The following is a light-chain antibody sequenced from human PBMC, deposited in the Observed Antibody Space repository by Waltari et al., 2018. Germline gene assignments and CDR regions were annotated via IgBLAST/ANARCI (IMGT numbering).Light chain of an antibody. CDR1: NSNIGAGYD. V-gene: IGLV1-40*01. CDR3: QSYDRSLSGWV. CDR2: GDS. J-gene: IGLJ3*02. Sequence: QSVLTQPPSVSGAPGQRVTISCTGSNSNIGAGYDVHWYQHLPGTAPKLLIYGDSNRPSGVPDRFSGSKAGTSASLAITGLQAEDEADYYCQSYDRSLSGWVFGVGTKLTVL.